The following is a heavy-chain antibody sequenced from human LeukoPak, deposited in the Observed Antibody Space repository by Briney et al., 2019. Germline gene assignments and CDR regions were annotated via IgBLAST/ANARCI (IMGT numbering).Heavy chain of an antibody. CDR1: GGTFSSYA. D-gene: IGHD3-22*01. J-gene: IGHJ4*02. CDR3: ARDPSYYDSRGYYQNQFDY. V-gene: IGHV1-69*04. Sequence: ASVKVSCKASGGTFSSYAISWVRQAPGQGLEWMGRIIPVLGIANYAQKFQGRVTITADKSTSTAYMELSSLRSEDTAVYYCARDPSYYDSRGYYQNQFDYWGQGTLVTVSS. CDR2: IIPVLGIA.